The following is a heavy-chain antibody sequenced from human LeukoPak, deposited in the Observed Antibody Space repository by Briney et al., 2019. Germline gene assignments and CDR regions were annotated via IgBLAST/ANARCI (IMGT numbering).Heavy chain of an antibody. CDR1: GFPFSTSS. J-gene: IGHJ4*02. D-gene: IGHD1-26*01. Sequence: GGSLRLSCAAPGFPFSTSSMNWVRQAPGKGLEWVSSSSTGSSYIEYADSVKDRFTSSSDNVTNYLYLQLNSLRAEDTALYYSARVRRRGGTKPDYFDYWGQGTLVTVPS. CDR3: ARVRRRGGTKPDYFDY. CDR2: SSTGSSYI. V-gene: IGHV3-21*01.